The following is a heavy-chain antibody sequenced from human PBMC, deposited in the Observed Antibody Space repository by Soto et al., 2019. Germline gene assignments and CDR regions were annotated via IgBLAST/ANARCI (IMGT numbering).Heavy chain of an antibody. Sequence: ASVKVSCKASGYTFTSYAMHWVRQAPGQRLEWMGWINAGNGNTKYSQKFQGRVTITRDTSASTAYMELSSLRSEDTAVYYCARDLSGYPQYYFDYWGQGTLVTVS. D-gene: IGHD3-22*01. J-gene: IGHJ4*02. CDR3: ARDLSGYPQYYFDY. CDR1: GYTFTSYA. V-gene: IGHV1-3*01. CDR2: INAGNGNT.